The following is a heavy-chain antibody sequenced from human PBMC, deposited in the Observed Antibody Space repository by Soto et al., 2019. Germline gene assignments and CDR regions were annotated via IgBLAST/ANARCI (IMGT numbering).Heavy chain of an antibody. CDR1: GGSISSISYY. Sequence: SQTLSLTCTVSGGSISSISYYWGWIRQPPGKGLEWIGSIYYSGSTYYNPFLKSRVTISVDTSKNQFSLKLSSVTAADTAVYYCARLQYYDILTGYSALRYFDYWGQGTLVTVSS. J-gene: IGHJ4*02. CDR3: ARLQYYDILTGYSALRYFDY. V-gene: IGHV4-39*01. CDR2: IYYSGST. D-gene: IGHD3-9*01.